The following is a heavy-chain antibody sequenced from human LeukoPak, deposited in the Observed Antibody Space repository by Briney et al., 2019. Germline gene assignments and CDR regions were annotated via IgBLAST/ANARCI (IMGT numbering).Heavy chain of an antibody. Sequence: GESLKISCQASGYSFTTYWIGWVRQMPGKGLEWMAIIYPGDSDTRYSPSFQGHVTISADKSIRTAYLQWSTLKAPDTAMYYCARSPFKVRGVISAFDLWGQGTMVTVSS. D-gene: IGHD3-10*01. CDR3: ARSPFKVRGVISAFDL. CDR2: IYPGDSDT. J-gene: IGHJ3*01. CDR1: GYSFTTYW. V-gene: IGHV5-51*01.